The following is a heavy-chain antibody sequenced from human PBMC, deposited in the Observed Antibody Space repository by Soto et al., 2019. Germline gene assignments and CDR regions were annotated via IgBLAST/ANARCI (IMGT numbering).Heavy chain of an antibody. J-gene: IGHJ4*02. V-gene: IGHV3-23*01. CDR3: AKDPVASADRGWFDY. CDR1: GFTFSSYA. CDR2: ISHSSANT. Sequence: LRLSCAASGFTFSSYAMSWVRQAPGKGLEWVSGISHSSANTYYADSVKGRFTISTDNTKNTSYLQKFSLRAEDMAVYFCAKDPVASADRGWFDYWGQGTLVTVSS. D-gene: IGHD6-13*01.